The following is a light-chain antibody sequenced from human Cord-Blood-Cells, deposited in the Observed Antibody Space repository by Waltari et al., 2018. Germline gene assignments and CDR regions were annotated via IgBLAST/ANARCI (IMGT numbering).Light chain of an antibody. Sequence: DIMMTQSPDSLAVSLVERATINCKSSQSVLYSSNNKNYLAWYQQKPGQPPKLLIYWASTRESGVPDRFSGSGSGTDFTLTISSLQAEDVAVYYCQQYYSTPLTFGGGTKVEIK. V-gene: IGKV4-1*01. CDR3: QQYYSTPLT. CDR2: WAS. CDR1: QSVLYSSNNKNY. J-gene: IGKJ4*01.